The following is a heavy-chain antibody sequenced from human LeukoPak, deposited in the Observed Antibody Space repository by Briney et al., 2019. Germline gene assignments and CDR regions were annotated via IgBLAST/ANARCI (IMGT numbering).Heavy chain of an antibody. CDR3: ARQGSGSRAAFDY. D-gene: IGHD1-26*01. J-gene: IGHJ4*02. Sequence: SSETLSLTCTVSGGSVSTFYWSWIRQPPGKGLEWIGYIYYSGITNYNPSLKSRVTISVDTSKNQFSLKLSSVTAADTAVYYCARQGSGSRAAFDYLGQGTLVTVSS. CDR1: GGSVSTFY. V-gene: IGHV4-59*08. CDR2: IYYSGIT.